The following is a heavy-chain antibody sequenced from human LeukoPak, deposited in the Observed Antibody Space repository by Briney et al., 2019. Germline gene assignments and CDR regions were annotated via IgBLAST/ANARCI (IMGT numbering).Heavy chain of an antibody. Sequence: ASVKVSCKASGYTFTSYGISWVRQAPGQGLEWMGWINPNGGGTKYAQKFQGRVTVTRDTSISTTYMELTSLRSDDTALYYCARDRSWVFDFWGQGTLVAVSS. CDR1: GYTFTSYG. CDR3: ARDRSWVFDF. CDR2: INPNGGGT. D-gene: IGHD1-26*01. J-gene: IGHJ4*02. V-gene: IGHV1-2*02.